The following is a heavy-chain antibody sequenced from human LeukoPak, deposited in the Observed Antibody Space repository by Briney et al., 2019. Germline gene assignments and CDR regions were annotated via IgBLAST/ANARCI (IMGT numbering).Heavy chain of an antibody. Sequence: GGSLRLSCAASGFTVSSNYMSWVRQAPGKGLEWVSVIYSGGSTYYADSVKGRFTISRDNSKNTLYLQMNSLRAEDTAVYYCAKSQLGGLYYYYMDVWGKGTTVTVSS. CDR2: IYSGGST. V-gene: IGHV3-66*01. CDR3: AKSQLGGLYYYYMDV. D-gene: IGHD3-16*01. J-gene: IGHJ6*03. CDR1: GFTVSSNY.